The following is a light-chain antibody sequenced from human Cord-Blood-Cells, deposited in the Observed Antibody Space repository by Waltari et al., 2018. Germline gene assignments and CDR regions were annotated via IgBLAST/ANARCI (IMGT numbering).Light chain of an antibody. CDR3: QQYYSTPRPT. CDR2: WAS. V-gene: IGKV4-1*01. Sequence: DIVMTQTPDSLAVSLGERATINCKSSQSVLYSSNNKNYLAWYQQKPGQPPKLLIYWASTRESGVPDRFSGSGSGTDFTLTISSLQAEDVAVYYCQQYYSTPRPTFGQGTKVEIK. J-gene: IGKJ1*01. CDR1: QSVLYSSNNKNY.